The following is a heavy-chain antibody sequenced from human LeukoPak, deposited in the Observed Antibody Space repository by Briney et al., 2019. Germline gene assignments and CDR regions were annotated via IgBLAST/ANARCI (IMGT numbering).Heavy chain of an antibody. CDR3: AKALYYYDSSGYHPNWFDP. D-gene: IGHD3-22*01. CDR2: ISGSGGST. J-gene: IGHJ5*02. V-gene: IGHV3-23*01. Sequence: GGSLRLSCAASGFTFSSYAMSWVRQAPGKGLEWVSAISGSGGSTYYADSVKGRFTISRDNSKNTLYLQMNSLRAEDTAVYYCAKALYYYDSSGYHPNWFDPWGQGTLATVSS. CDR1: GFTFSSYA.